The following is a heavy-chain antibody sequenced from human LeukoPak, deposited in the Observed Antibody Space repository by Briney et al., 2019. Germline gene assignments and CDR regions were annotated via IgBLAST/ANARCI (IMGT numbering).Heavy chain of an antibody. CDR1: AFTFSKYW. CDR2: INTDGTVT. V-gene: IGHV3-74*01. CDR3: ATKQWLAPPPDS. J-gene: IGHJ4*02. Sequence: GGSLRLYCAASAFTFSKYWMLWVRQAPGKGLESVSRINTDGTVTTYADSVKGRFTVSRDNADNTMFLQMNSVRDEDTAVYYCATKQWLAPPPDSWGQGTPVTVSS. D-gene: IGHD6-19*01.